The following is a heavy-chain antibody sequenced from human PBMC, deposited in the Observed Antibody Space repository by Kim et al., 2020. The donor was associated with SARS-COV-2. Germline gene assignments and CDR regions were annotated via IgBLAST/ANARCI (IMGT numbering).Heavy chain of an antibody. D-gene: IGHD3-3*01. CDR2: IYYGETT. J-gene: IGHJ4*02. CDR3: ARGVGWYYFDY. CDR1: GDSVSSGSYY. V-gene: IGHV4-61*01. Sequence: SETLSLTCSVSGDSVSSGSYYWSWIRQPPGKGLEWVGYIYYGETTNYNPSLKSRVAISADPSKNQFSLHLASVTAADTAVYYCARGVGWYYFDYWDQGTL.